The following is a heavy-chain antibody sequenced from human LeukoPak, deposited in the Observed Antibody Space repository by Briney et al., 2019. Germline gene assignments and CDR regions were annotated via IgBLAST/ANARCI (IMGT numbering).Heavy chain of an antibody. J-gene: IGHJ4*02. D-gene: IGHD3-22*01. Sequence: PGGSLRLSCAAFGFTFSTYAMSWVRQAPGKGLEWVSDISGTGGRTYYADSVKGRFTISRDNSKNTVDLLMNSLRAEDTAIYYCARDVPYYYDSSGYYSPFDCWGQGTLVTVSS. CDR1: GFTFSTYA. V-gene: IGHV3-23*01. CDR2: ISGTGGRT. CDR3: ARDVPYYYDSSGYYSPFDC.